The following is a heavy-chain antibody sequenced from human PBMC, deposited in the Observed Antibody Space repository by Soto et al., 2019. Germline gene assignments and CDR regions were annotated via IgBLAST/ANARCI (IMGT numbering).Heavy chain of an antibody. CDR2: INPGNGNT. CDR1: GYTFSNFA. CDR3: ARAVARGVKTIYYYYGLDV. Sequence: ASVKVSCKASGYTFSNFAMHWVRQAPGQRLEWMGWINPGNGNTKYSQTFQGRVTITRDTSASTAYMELSSLRSEYTALYYCARAVARGVKTIYYYYGLDVWGQGTTVTVSS. J-gene: IGHJ6*02. D-gene: IGHD3-10*01. V-gene: IGHV1-3*01.